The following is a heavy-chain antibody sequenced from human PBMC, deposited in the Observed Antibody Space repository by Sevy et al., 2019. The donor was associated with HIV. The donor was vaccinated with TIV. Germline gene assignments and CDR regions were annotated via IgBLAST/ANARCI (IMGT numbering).Heavy chain of an antibody. J-gene: IGHJ4*02. V-gene: IGHV1-18*01. CDR1: GYTFTSYG. Sequence: ASVKVSYKASGYTFTSYGISWVRQAPGQGLEWMGWISDYNGNTNYAQKLQGRVTMTTDTSKSTAYMGLRSLRSDDTAVYYCALNFYDSSGYFDYWGQGTLVTVSS. CDR2: ISDYNGNT. CDR3: ALNFYDSSGYFDY. D-gene: IGHD3-22*01.